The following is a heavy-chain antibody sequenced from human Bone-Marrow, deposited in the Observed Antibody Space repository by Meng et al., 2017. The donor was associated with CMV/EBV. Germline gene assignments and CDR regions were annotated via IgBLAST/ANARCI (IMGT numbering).Heavy chain of an antibody. CDR3: ARAGISGSFWFDP. Sequence: GEYLKISCAASGFTFSSYSLNWVRQGPGKGLEWVSSIRGSGGYIYYADSVKGRFTISRDNAKNSLYLQMNSLRAEDTAVYYCARAGISGSFWFDPWGQGTLVTVSS. V-gene: IGHV3-21*01. CDR2: IRGSGGYI. J-gene: IGHJ5*02. CDR1: GFTFSSYS. D-gene: IGHD1-26*01.